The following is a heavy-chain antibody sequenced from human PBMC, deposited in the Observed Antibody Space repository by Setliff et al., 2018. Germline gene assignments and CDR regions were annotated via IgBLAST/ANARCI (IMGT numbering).Heavy chain of an antibody. Sequence: SETLSLTCTVSGGSISSHYWRWIRQPPGKRLEWIGYIYYSGSTNYNPSLESRVTISVXXXKNQFSLRLKSATAADTAVYYCARLRGAFDYWGQGTLVTVSS. CDR1: GGSISSHY. V-gene: IGHV4-59*11. CDR2: IYYSGST. J-gene: IGHJ4*02. CDR3: ARLRGAFDY. D-gene: IGHD3-16*01.